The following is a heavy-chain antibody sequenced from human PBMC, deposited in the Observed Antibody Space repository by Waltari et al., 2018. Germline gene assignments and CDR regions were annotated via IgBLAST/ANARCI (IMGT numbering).Heavy chain of an antibody. V-gene: IGHV4-39*07. Sequence: QLQLQESGPGLVKPSETLSLTCTVSGGSISSSSYYWGWIRQPPGKGLEWIGSIYYSGGTYYNPSLKSRVTISVDTSKNQFSRKLSSVTAADTAVYYCARVLPCSGGSCYEGYWGQGTLVTVSS. D-gene: IGHD2-15*01. J-gene: IGHJ4*02. CDR3: ARVLPCSGGSCYEGY. CDR1: GGSISSSSYY. CDR2: IYYSGGT.